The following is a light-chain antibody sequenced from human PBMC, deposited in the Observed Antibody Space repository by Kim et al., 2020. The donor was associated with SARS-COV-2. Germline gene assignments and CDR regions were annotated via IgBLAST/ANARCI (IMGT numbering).Light chain of an antibody. CDR1: SLRNYY. J-gene: IGLJ1*01. CDR3: NSRDSSGNHLGV. Sequence: GKRGRITCQGDSLRNYYASWYQQKPGQAPVLVIYGKNNRPSGIPDRFSGSSSGNTASMTMTGAQAEDEADYYCNSRDSSGNHLGVFGTGTKVTVL. CDR2: GKN. V-gene: IGLV3-19*01.